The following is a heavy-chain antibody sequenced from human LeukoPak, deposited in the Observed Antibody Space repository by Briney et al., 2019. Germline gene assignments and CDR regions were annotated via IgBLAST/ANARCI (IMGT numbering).Heavy chain of an antibody. J-gene: IGHJ4*02. CDR3: AKTNGYYSD. Sequence: GSHRLSHAATEFTLRSSGINSDHQPPRKGQEWVSGFSGSGGTTYSADSLKGWFTISRDNSNTSLSLQVSILRPEKTPVNYCAKTNGYYSDWGQGTLVTVSS. D-gene: IGHD3-22*01. CDR1: EFTLRSSG. CDR2: FSGSGGTT. V-gene: IGHV3-23*01.